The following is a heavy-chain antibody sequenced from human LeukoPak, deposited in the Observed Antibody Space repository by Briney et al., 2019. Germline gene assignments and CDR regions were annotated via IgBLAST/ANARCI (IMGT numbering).Heavy chain of an antibody. J-gene: IGHJ4*02. V-gene: IGHV4-34*01. CDR3: AGYYYDSSGYYTFDY. D-gene: IGHD3-22*01. CDR1: GGSFSGYY. CDR2: INHSGST. Sequence: PSETLSPTCAVYGGSFSGYYWSWIRQPPGKGLEWIGEINHSGSTNYNPSLKSRVTISVNTSKNQFSLKLSSVTAADTAVYYCAGYYYDSSGYYTFDYWGQGTLVTVSS.